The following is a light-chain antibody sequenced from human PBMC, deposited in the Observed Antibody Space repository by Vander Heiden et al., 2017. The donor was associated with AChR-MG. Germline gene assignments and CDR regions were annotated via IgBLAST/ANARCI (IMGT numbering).Light chain of an antibody. V-gene: IGKV3-20*01. CDR1: QSISSDY. CDR2: GAS. Sequence: EFVLTQSPDTLSLSPGERATVSCRASQSISSDYLAWYQQKPGQAPRLLIYGASRRATGIPDRFSGSGSGTDFTLSISRLEPEDFAVYYCQQYGSSPPYSFGQGTNLEIK. CDR3: QQYGSSPPYS. J-gene: IGKJ2*03.